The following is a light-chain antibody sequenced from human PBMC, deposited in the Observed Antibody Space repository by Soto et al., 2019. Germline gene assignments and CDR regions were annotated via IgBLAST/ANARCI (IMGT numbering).Light chain of an antibody. CDR2: AAS. CDR1: QGISTY. Sequence: IQLTQSPSSLSASVGDRVSITCRASQGISTYLAWYQQKPGKAPELLIYAASTLQRGVPSRFSGSGSGTDFTLTISSLQPEDFVTYYCQQHNNYPRTFGKGTKVEVK. CDR3: QQHNNYPRT. J-gene: IGKJ1*01. V-gene: IGKV1-9*01.